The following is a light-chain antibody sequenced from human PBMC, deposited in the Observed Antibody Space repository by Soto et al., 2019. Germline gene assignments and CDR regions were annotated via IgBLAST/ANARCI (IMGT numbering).Light chain of an antibody. CDR2: GAS. Sequence: EIVMTQSPATLSVSPGERVTLSCRAIESLSTYLAWYQQKPGQAPRLLIYGASTKATGIPARFSGSGSATDFTLTISSLQSEDCAVYYCQSYNDWPFTFGQGTKLEI. V-gene: IGKV3-15*01. CDR1: ESLSTY. J-gene: IGKJ2*01. CDR3: QSYNDWPFT.